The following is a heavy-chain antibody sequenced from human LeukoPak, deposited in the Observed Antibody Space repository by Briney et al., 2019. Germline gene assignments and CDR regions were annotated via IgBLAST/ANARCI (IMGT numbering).Heavy chain of an antibody. J-gene: IGHJ6*02. CDR2: IKPDGNDK. D-gene: IGHD3-16*01. V-gene: IGHV3-7*03. CDR3: ARGGGLDV. CDR1: KFTFSSYW. Sequence: HPGGSLRLSCAASKFTFSSYWMSWVRQAPGKGLEWVANIKPDGNDKNYLDSVRGRFTISRDNAKNSLYLQMSNLRAEDTAVYFCARGGGLDVWGQGATVTVSS.